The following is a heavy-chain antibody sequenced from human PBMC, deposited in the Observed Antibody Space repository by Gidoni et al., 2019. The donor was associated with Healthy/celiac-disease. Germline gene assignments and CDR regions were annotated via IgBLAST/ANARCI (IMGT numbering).Heavy chain of an antibody. CDR3: ARDMGTVVGNYFDY. Sequence: QVQLVQSGAEVKKPGSSVKVSCKASAGTFSSYAISWVRQAPGQGLEWMGRIIPILGIANDAQKFQGRVTITADKSTSTAYMELSSLRSEDTAVYYCARDMGTVVGNYFDYWGQGTLVTVSS. V-gene: IGHV1-69*04. D-gene: IGHD2-15*01. J-gene: IGHJ4*02. CDR1: AGTFSSYA. CDR2: IIPILGIA.